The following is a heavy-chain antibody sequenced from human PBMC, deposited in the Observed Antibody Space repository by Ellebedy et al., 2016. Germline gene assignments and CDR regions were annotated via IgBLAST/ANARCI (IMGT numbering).Heavy chain of an antibody. CDR1: GFTFSNYA. D-gene: IGHD6-13*01. Sequence: GESLKISXAASGFTFSNYAMNWVRQAPGKGLEWVSYISSSGNTIYFSDSMRGRFTISRDNAKNSLYLQMNGLRAEDTAVYYCAREGAAGTFDYWGQGTLVTVSS. J-gene: IGHJ4*02. CDR2: ISSSGNTI. CDR3: AREGAAGTFDY. V-gene: IGHV3-48*04.